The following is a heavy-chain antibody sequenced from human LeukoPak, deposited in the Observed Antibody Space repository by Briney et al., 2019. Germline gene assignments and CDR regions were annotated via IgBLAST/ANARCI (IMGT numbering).Heavy chain of an antibody. V-gene: IGHV4-59*01. CDR2: IYYSGST. J-gene: IGHJ4*02. Sequence: SETLSLTCTVSGGSISTYYWSWIRQPTGKGLEWTGYIYYSGSTKYNPSLKSRVTISVDTSKNQFSLKLSSVTAADTAVYYCARSFGDYGSGSFGYWGQGTLVTVSS. D-gene: IGHD3-10*01. CDR3: ARSFGDYGSGSFGY. CDR1: GGSISTYY.